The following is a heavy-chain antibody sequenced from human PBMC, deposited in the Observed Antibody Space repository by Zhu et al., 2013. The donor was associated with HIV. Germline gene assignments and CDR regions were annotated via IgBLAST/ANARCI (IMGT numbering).Heavy chain of an antibody. V-gene: IGHV4-59*03. CDR3: ARSVGVAHTNGFDF. CDR1: GDSISSNF. D-gene: IGHD5-12*01. CDR2: IYYSGST. J-gene: IGHJ3*01. Sequence: QVQLQESGPGLVKPSETLSLTCTVSGDSISSNFWGWIRQPPGKGLEWIGYIYYSGSTNYNPSLTSRVTISLDTSKYQFSLKLTSVTTADTAVYYCARSVGVAHTNGFDFWGQGTMVTVSS.